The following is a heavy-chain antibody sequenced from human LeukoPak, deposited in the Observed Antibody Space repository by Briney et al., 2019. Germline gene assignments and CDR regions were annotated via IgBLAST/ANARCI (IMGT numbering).Heavy chain of an antibody. J-gene: IGHJ4*02. CDR1: GYTFTSYN. CDR2: MNPNSGNT. Sequence: GASVKVSCKASGYTFTSYNINWVRQATGQGLEWMGWMNPNSGNTGYAQKFQGRVTMTRNTSISTAYMELSSLRSEDTDVYYCARGSRYGSGSYCGYWGQGTLVTVSS. CDR3: ARGSRYGSGSYCGY. D-gene: IGHD3-10*01. V-gene: IGHV1-8*01.